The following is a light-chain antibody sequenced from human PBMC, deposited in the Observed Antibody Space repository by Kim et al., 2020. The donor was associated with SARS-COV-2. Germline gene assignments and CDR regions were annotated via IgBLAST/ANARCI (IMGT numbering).Light chain of an antibody. J-gene: IGLJ2*01. CDR2: DNN. CDR1: SSNIGNNY. V-gene: IGLV1-51*01. CDR3: GTWDSSLSAGV. Sequence: QSVLTQPPSVSAAPGQKVTISCSGRSSNIGNNYVSWYQQLPGTAPKLLIYDNNKRPSGIPDRFSGSKSGTSATLGITGLQTGDEAYYYCGTWDSSLSAGVFGGGTKLTVL.